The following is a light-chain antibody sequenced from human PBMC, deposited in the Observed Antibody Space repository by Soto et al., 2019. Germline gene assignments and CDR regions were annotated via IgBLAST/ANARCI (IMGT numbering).Light chain of an antibody. Sequence: DIVLTQSPATLSLSPGERATLSCRTSQSVSDYLAWFQQKPGQAPRLLIYDTSKRAPGAPARFSGSGYGTDFTLTIRSLEPEDSAVYYCQQRRDWPRLTVGGGTKVEI. CDR2: DTS. J-gene: IGKJ4*01. CDR1: QSVSDY. V-gene: IGKV3-11*01. CDR3: QQRRDWPRLT.